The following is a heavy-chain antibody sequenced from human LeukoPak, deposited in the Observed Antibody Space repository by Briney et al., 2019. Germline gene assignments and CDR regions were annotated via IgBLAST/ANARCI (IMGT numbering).Heavy chain of an antibody. CDR3: ARRALYYYGSGYMDV. V-gene: IGHV4-34*01. D-gene: IGHD3-10*01. CDR1: GGSFSGYY. Sequence: PSETLSLTCAVYGGSFSGYYWSWIRQPPGKGLEWIGEINHSGSTNYNPSLKSRVTISVDTSKNQFSLKLSSVTAADTAVYYCARRALYYYGSGYMDVWGKGTTVTISS. J-gene: IGHJ6*03. CDR2: INHSGST.